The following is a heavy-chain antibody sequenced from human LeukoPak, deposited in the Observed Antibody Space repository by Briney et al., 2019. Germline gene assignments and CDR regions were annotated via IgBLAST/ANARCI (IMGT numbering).Heavy chain of an antibody. V-gene: IGHV3-23*01. Sequence: GGSLRLSCAASGFTFSSYGMSWVRQAPGKGLEWVSAISDSGGSTYYADSVKGRFTISRDNAKDSLYLQMNSLRAEDTAVYYCARDPGSGYEEHFDYWGQGTLVTVSS. J-gene: IGHJ4*02. CDR3: ARDPGSGYEEHFDY. CDR1: GFTFSSYG. D-gene: IGHD5-12*01. CDR2: ISDSGGST.